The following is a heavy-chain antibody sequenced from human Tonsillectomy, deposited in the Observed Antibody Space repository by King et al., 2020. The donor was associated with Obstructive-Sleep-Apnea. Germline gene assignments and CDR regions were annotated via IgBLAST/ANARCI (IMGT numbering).Heavy chain of an antibody. CDR2: ISYDGNKK. CDR3: AYFVSSGYYSYFDY. CDR1: GFTFSSYS. V-gene: IGHV3-30-3*01. Sequence: VQLVESGGGVVQPGRSLRLSCAASGFTFSSYSMHWVRQAPGKGLEWVALISYDGNKKYYADSVKGRFTISRDNSKNALCLQMNSLRAEETAVYYCAYFVSSGYYSYFDYWGQGTLVTVSS. D-gene: IGHD3-22*01. J-gene: IGHJ4*02.